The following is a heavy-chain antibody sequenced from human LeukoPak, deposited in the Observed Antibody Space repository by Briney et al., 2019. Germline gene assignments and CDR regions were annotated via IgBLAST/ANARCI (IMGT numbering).Heavy chain of an antibody. D-gene: IGHD2-2*01. J-gene: IGHJ3*02. CDR3: ARDCSSTSCSPDAFDI. CDR1: GFTFSSYG. V-gene: IGHV3-30*02. Sequence: GGSLRLSCAASGFTFSSYGMHWVRQAPGKGLEWVAFIRYDGSNKYYADSVKGRFTISRDNSKNTLYLQMNSLRSEDTAVYYCARDCSSTSCSPDAFDIWGQGTMVTVSS. CDR2: IRYDGSNK.